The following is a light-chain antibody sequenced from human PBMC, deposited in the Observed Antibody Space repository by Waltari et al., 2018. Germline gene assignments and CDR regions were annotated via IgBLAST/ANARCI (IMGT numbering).Light chain of an antibody. CDR1: QSVSSSY. Sequence: EIVLTQSPCTLSLSPGERATLSCRASQSVSSSYLAWYQQKHGQAPRLLIYGASSRATGIPDRFSGSGSGTDFTLTISRLEPEDFAVYYCQQYGSSPKTFGQGTKVEIK. V-gene: IGKV3-20*01. CDR2: GAS. J-gene: IGKJ1*01. CDR3: QQYGSSPKT.